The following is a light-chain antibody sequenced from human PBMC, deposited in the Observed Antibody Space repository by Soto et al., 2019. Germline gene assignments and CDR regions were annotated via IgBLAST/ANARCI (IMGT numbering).Light chain of an antibody. V-gene: IGLV2-23*02. Sequence: QSALTQPASVAGSPGQSITISCTGTSSDVGLYNLVSWYQQHPGKAPKFMIYEVNKRSSGISFRFSGSKSGNTASLTISVLQAEDEADYYCCSYAASGSLLFGGGTKLTVL. CDR2: EVN. CDR1: SSDVGLYNL. CDR3: CSYAASGSLL. J-gene: IGLJ2*01.